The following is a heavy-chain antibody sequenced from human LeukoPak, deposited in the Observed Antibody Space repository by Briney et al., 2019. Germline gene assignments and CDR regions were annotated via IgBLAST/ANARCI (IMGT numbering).Heavy chain of an antibody. CDR1: GFTFSSYS. CDR3: ARERPYMFRGAIDY. J-gene: IGHJ4*02. D-gene: IGHD3-10*01. Sequence: GGSLRLSCAASGFTFSSYSMNWVRQAPGKGLEWVSSISSSSSYIYYADSVKGRFTISRDNAKNSLYLQMNSLRAEDTAVYYCARERPYMFRGAIDYWGQGTLVTVSS. CDR2: ISSSSSYI. V-gene: IGHV3-21*01.